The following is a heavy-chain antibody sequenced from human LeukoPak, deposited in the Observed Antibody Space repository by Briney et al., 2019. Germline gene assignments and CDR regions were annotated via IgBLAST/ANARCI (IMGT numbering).Heavy chain of an antibody. CDR3: ARGQGKWRASSFDY. Sequence: GASVKVSCKASGYTFTGYYMHWVRQAPGQGLEWMGWINPNSGGTNYAQKFQGRVTMARDMSISTAYMELSRLRSDDTAVYYCARGQGKWRASSFDYWGQGTLVTVSS. V-gene: IGHV1-2*02. CDR1: GYTFTGYY. J-gene: IGHJ4*02. CDR2: INPNSGGT. D-gene: IGHD1-26*01.